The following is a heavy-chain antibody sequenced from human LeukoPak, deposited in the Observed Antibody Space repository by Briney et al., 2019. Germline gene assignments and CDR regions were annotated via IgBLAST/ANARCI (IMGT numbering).Heavy chain of an antibody. V-gene: IGHV1-69*06. CDR3: APTYYYGSGSYGPFDY. Sequence: SVKVSCKASGGAFSSYAISWVRQAPGQGLEWMGGIIPIFGTANYAQKFQGRVTITADKSTSTAYMELSSLRSEDTAVYYCAPTYYYGSGSYGPFDYWGQGTLVTVSS. J-gene: IGHJ4*02. CDR1: GGAFSSYA. D-gene: IGHD3-10*01. CDR2: IIPIFGTA.